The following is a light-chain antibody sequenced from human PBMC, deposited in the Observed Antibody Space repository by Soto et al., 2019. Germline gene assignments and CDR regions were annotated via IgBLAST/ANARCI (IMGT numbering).Light chain of an antibody. CDR2: DAS. CDR1: QSIGSN. V-gene: IGKV3D-15*01. J-gene: IGKJ1*01. CDR3: QQYNNWPPT. Sequence: EIVMTQSPATLSVSPGERAILFCMASQSIGSNLAWYQQKPGQAPRLVIYDASNRATGIPARFSGSGSGTEFTLTISSLQSEDFAVYYCQQYNNWPPTVGQGTKV.